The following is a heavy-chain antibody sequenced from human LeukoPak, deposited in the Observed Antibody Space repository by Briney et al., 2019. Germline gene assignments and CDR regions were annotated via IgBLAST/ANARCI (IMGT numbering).Heavy chain of an antibody. V-gene: IGHV3-74*01. J-gene: IGHJ6*03. CDR1: GFTFSTYW. CDR3: AKGTALPFWYMDV. CDR2: INRDASSI. Sequence: GGSLRLSCAASGFTFSTYWMHWVRQAPGKGLVWVSRINRDASSIAYADSVQGRFTISRDNSKNTLYLQMNSLRAEDTAVYYCAKGTALPFWYMDVWGKGTTVTISS. D-gene: IGHD3-3*01.